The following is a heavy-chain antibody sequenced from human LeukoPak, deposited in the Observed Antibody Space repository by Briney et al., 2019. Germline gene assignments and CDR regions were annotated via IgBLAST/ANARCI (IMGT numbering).Heavy chain of an antibody. CDR2: IYYSGSS. J-gene: IGHJ3*02. CDR3: AKKGDTGNYDI. V-gene: IGHV4-39*01. D-gene: IGHD1-26*01. CDR1: GTSISSSSYY. Sequence: SSETLSLTCTVSGTSISSSSYYWGWIRQPPGKGLEWIGTIYYSGSSYYNPSLKSRVTISVDTSKNQFSLKLSSVTAADTAVYYCAKKGDTGNYDIWGQGAMVTVSS.